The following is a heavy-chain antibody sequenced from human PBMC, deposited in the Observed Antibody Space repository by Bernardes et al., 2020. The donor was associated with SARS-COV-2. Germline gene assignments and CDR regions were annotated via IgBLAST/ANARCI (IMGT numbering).Heavy chain of an antibody. J-gene: IGHJ5*02. CDR2: VNPSDGDT. Sequence: VKVSCKPSGNTFTGDYIHWVRQAPGQGLEWIGWVNPSDGDTRYALKFEDSVTLTRDRSISTAFLEVYRLTSDDTAVYFCATGGSHQPSWGPGTLVTVSS. D-gene: IGHD1-26*01. V-gene: IGHV1-2*07. CDR1: GNTFTGDY. CDR3: ATGGSHQPS.